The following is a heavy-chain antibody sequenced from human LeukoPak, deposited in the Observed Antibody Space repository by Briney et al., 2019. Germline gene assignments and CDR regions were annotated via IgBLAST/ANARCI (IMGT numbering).Heavy chain of an antibody. D-gene: IGHD2-2*01. J-gene: IGHJ5*02. V-gene: IGHV6-1*01. CDR2: TYYRSTWYN. CDR1: GDSVSSNSVT. Sequence: SQTLSLTCAISGDSVSSNSVTWNWIRQSPSRGLEWLGKTYYRSTWYNDYAVSVRGRITVNPDTSKNQFSLHLNSVTPEDTAVYYCARRLTQYDCFDPWGQGILVTVSS. CDR3: ARRLTQYDCFDP.